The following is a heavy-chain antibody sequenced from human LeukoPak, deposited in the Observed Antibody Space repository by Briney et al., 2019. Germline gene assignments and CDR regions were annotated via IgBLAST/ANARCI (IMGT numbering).Heavy chain of an antibody. Sequence: PGGSLRLSCAASGFTFSSYSMNWVRQAPGKGLEWVSYISSSSSTIYYADSAKGRFTISRDNAKNSLYLQMNSLRAEDTAVYYCARYPYYDSSGSNKREDYWGQGTLVTVSS. J-gene: IGHJ4*02. CDR1: GFTFSSYS. V-gene: IGHV3-48*01. CDR3: ARYPYYDSSGSNKREDY. D-gene: IGHD3-22*01. CDR2: ISSSSSTI.